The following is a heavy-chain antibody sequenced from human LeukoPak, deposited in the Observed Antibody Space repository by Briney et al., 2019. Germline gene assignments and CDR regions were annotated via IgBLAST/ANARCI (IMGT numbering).Heavy chain of an antibody. V-gene: IGHV4-39*01. Sequence: PSETLSLTCTVSGDSIRSSSYYWAWIRQPPGKGPEWIGTTYYSGTTSYNSSLKSRVTISVDTSKNQVSLKVSSVTAADTAMFYCARIMADQNAFDMWGQGTMVTVSS. CDR1: GDSIRSSSYY. D-gene: IGHD2-8*01. J-gene: IGHJ3*02. CDR3: ARIMADQNAFDM. CDR2: TYYSGTT.